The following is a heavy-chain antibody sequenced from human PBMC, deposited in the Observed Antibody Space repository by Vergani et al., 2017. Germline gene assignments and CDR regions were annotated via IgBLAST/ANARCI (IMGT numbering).Heavy chain of an antibody. D-gene: IGHD3-3*01. J-gene: IGHJ4*02. Sequence: QVQLVPSGAEVKTPGASVKVSCKASGYTFTSYGISWVRQAPGQGLEWMGWISAYNGNTNYAQKLQGRVTMTTDTSTSTAYMELRSLRSDDTAVYYCATATRDFWSGYFGLWGQGTLVTVSS. V-gene: IGHV1-18*01. CDR3: ATATRDFWSGYFGL. CDR1: GYTFTSYG. CDR2: ISAYNGNT.